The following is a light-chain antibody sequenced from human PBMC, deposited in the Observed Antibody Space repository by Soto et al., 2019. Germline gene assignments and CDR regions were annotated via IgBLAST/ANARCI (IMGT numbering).Light chain of an antibody. CDR3: LQHNSYSQWT. CDR1: QGIRND. CDR2: AAS. J-gene: IGKJ1*01. V-gene: IGKV1-17*01. Sequence: DIQMTQSPSSLSASVGDRVTITCRASQGIRNDLGWYQQKPGKAPKRLIYAASSLQSGVTSRFSGSVSGTDFTLTISSLQPEDSATYYCLQHNSYSQWTFRQGTKVEIK.